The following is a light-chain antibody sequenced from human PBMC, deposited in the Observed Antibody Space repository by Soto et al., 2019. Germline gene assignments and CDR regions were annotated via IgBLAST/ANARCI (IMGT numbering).Light chain of an antibody. CDR1: SSDVGTFNL. V-gene: IGLV2-14*02. J-gene: IGLJ3*02. Sequence: QSALTQPASVSGFLGQSITMSCTGSSSDVGTFNLVSWFQQHPGKAPKLLIFEGTKRPSGVSNRFSGSKSGNTASLTISGLQAADEAAYYCSSSTSSSTWVFGGGTKLTVL. CDR3: SSSTSSSTWV. CDR2: EGT.